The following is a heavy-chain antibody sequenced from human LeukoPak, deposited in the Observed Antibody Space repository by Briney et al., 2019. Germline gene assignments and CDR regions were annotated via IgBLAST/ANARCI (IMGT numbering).Heavy chain of an antibody. Sequence: GRSLRLSCAASGVTFSNYAMHWVRQGPGKGLEWVALIWNDGTDKYYADSVKGRFTISRDNSKGMLYLQMNSLRAEDTAIYYCMTAAGYNFGQYWGQGTLVTVSS. CDR1: GVTFSNYA. CDR2: IWNDGTDK. J-gene: IGHJ4*02. D-gene: IGHD5-18*01. V-gene: IGHV3-33*01. CDR3: MTAAGYNFGQY.